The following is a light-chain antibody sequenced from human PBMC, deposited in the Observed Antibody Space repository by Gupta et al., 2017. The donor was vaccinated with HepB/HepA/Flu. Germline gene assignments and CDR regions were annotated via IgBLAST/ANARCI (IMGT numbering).Light chain of an antibody. CDR1: QSIVNSPHNRDC. J-gene: IGKJ1*01. CDR3: QQYYRGET. V-gene: IGKV4-1*01. CDR2: WTS. Sequence: DIMMTQSPDSLAVSLGERATINCRSSQSIVNSPHNRDCLAWYQQKAGQPPRLLIYWTSTRALGVPDRFSGRGSGTDFTLTSNSRQAEDVAIYYWQQYYRGETFGQGTRVAI.